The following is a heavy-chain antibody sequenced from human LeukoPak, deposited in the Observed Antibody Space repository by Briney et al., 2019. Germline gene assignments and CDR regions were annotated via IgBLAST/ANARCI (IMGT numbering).Heavy chain of an antibody. V-gene: IGHV3-33*01. CDR3: AREGITFGGVIDY. D-gene: IGHD3-16*02. CDR1: GFTFSSYG. Sequence: PGRSLRLSCAASGFTFSSYGMHSVRQAPGKGLEWVAVIWYDGSNKYYADSVKGRFTISRDNSKNTLYLQMNSLSAEDTAVYYCAREGITFGGVIDYWGQGTLVTVSS. CDR2: IWYDGSNK. J-gene: IGHJ4*02.